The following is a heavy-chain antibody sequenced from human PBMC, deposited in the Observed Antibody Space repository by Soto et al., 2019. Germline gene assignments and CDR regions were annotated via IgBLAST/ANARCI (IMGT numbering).Heavy chain of an antibody. CDR3: ARAAPAATGAFDI. V-gene: IGHV3-21*01. Sequence: GGSLRLSCAASGFNFSTFSMNWVRQAPGKGLEWVSSISSSSSYIYYADSVRGRFTISRDNAKNSLYLQMSSLRAEDTAVYYCARAAPAATGAFDIWGQGTMVTVSS. CDR2: ISSSSSYI. D-gene: IGHD2-2*01. CDR1: GFNFSTFS. J-gene: IGHJ3*02.